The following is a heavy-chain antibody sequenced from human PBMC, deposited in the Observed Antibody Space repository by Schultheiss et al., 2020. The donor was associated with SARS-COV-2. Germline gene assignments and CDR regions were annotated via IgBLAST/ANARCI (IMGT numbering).Heavy chain of an antibody. CDR3: AREGGYSRDYFDS. V-gene: IGHV3-11*04. D-gene: IGHD3-22*01. Sequence: GGSLRLSCAASGFTFSDYYMSWIRQAPGKGLEWVSYISSSIFTVFYADSVKGRFTISRDNAKNVLYLQMNGLRPEDTAVYYCAREGGYSRDYFDSWGQGTLVTVSS. CDR1: GFTFSDYY. CDR2: ISSSIFTV. J-gene: IGHJ4*02.